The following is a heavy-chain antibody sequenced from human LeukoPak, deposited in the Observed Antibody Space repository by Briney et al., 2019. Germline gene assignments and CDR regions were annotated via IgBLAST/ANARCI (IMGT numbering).Heavy chain of an antibody. CDR2: IYTSVST. D-gene: IGHD3-3*01. Sequence: KPSETLSLTCTVSGDSISSGSDYWSWFRRPAGKGLEWIGCIYTSVSTNYHPSLKSRVTISVDTSKNQFSLKLSSVTAADTAVYYCAREGGYYDFWSGYYAGGNGDFDYWGQGTLVTVSS. CDR1: GDSISSGSDY. CDR3: AREGGYYDFWSGYYAGGNGDFDY. V-gene: IGHV4-61*02. J-gene: IGHJ4*02.